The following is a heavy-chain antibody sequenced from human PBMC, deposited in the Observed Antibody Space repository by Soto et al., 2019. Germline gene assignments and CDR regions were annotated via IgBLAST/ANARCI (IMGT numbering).Heavy chain of an antibody. V-gene: IGHV1-69*13. CDR1: GGTFSSYA. J-gene: IGHJ6*02. Sequence: SVKVSCKASGGTFSSYAISWVRQAPGQGLEWMGGIIPIFGTANYAQKLQGRVTITADESTSTAYMELSSLRSEDTAVYYCARGDYGSSWYVYHYYYYGMDVWGQGTTVTVSS. D-gene: IGHD6-13*01. CDR3: ARGDYGSSWYVYHYYYYGMDV. CDR2: IIPIFGTA.